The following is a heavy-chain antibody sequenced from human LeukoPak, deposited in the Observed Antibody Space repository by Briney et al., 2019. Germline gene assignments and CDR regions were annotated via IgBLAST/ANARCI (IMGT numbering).Heavy chain of an antibody. Sequence: ASVKVSCKASGYTFSSYGIIWVRQAPGQGLQWMGWVSPFNGNSDYAPKLQGRVTMTADTSTTTAYMELRSLTSDDTAVYYCARRGGSYSHSDFWGQGTLVTVSS. CDR2: VSPFNGNS. D-gene: IGHD1-26*01. V-gene: IGHV1-18*01. J-gene: IGHJ4*02. CDR3: ARRGGSYSHSDF. CDR1: GYTFSSYG.